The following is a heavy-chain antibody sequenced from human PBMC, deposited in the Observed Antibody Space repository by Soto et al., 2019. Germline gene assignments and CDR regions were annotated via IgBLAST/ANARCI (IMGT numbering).Heavy chain of an antibody. D-gene: IGHD5-18*01. CDR3: ARQYADTSMGGYYYYGLDV. CDR2: IFPADSDT. V-gene: IGHV5-51*01. CDR1: GYSFATYW. J-gene: IGHJ6*02. Sequence: GESLKISCEGSGYSFATYWIAWVRQMPGKVLEWMGIIFPADSDTRYSPSFQGQVTISADKSIGTAYLQWSSLRASDTAMYYCARQYADTSMGGYYYYGLDVWGQGXTVTVYS.